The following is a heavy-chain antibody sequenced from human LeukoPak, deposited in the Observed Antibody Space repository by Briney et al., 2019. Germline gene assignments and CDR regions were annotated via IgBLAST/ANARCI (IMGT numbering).Heavy chain of an antibody. CDR1: GGSISSYY. D-gene: IGHD4-17*01. CDR3: ARVGDYGDFDY. V-gene: IGHV4-59*01. Sequence: SETLSLTCTVSGGSISSYYWSWIRQPPGKGLEWIGYIYYSGSTNYDPSLKSRVTISVDTSKNQFSLKLSSVTAADTAVYYCARVGDYGDFDYWGQGTLVTVSS. CDR2: IYYSGST. J-gene: IGHJ4*02.